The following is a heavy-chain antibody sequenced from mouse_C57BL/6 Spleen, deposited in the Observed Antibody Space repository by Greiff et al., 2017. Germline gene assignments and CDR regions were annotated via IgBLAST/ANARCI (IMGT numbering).Heavy chain of an antibody. CDR1: GYAFSSYW. CDR3: ARGDTDYYAMDY. V-gene: IGHV1-80*01. J-gene: IGHJ4*01. CDR2: IYPGDGDT. Sequence: VKLQQSGAELVKPGASVKISCKASGYAFSSYWMNWVKQRPGKGLEWIGQIYPGDGDTNYNGKFKGKATLTADKSSSTAYMQLSSLTSEDSAVYFCARGDTDYYAMDYWGQGTSVTVSS.